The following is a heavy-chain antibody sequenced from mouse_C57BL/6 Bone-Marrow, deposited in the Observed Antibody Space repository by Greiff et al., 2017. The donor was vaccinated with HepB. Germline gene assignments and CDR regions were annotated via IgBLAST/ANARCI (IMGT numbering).Heavy chain of an antibody. CDR2: IYPRSGNT. CDR3: ARWDYGSRGYFDV. CDR1: GYTFTSYG. J-gene: IGHJ1*03. V-gene: IGHV1-81*01. D-gene: IGHD1-1*01. Sequence: VQRVESGAELARPGASVKLSCKASGYTFTSYGISWVKQRTGQGLEWIGEIYPRSGNTYYNEKFKGKATLTADKSSSTAYMELRSLTSEDSAVYFCARWDYGSRGYFDVWGTGTTVTVSS.